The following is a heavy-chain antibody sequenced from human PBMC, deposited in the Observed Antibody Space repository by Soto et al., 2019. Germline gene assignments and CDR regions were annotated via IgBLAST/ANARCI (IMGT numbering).Heavy chain of an antibody. D-gene: IGHD4-17*01. Sequence: QVQLVQSGTEVKKSGFSVKVSCKASGGTFSSYSISWMRQAPGQGLEWMGRIIPILGIANYAQKFQGRVTITADKSTSTAYMELSSLRSEDTAIYYCARDKAVTGDFDYWGQGTLVTVSS. J-gene: IGHJ4*02. CDR3: ARDKAVTGDFDY. CDR2: IIPILGIA. CDR1: GGTFSSYS. V-gene: IGHV1-69*08.